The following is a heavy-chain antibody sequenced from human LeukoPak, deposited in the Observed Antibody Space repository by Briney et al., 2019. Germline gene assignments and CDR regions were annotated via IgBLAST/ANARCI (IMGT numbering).Heavy chain of an antibody. V-gene: IGHV3-7*01. J-gene: IGHJ3*02. D-gene: IGHD1-26*01. Sequence: PGGSLRLSCAASGFTFSNYWMSWVRQAPGKGLEWVANIKQDGSEKNYVDSVKGRFTISRDNAKNSLYLQMNSLRAEDTAVYFCARLILWETSNAFDIWGQGTMVTVSS. CDR3: ARLILWETSNAFDI. CDR2: IKQDGSEK. CDR1: GFTFSNYW.